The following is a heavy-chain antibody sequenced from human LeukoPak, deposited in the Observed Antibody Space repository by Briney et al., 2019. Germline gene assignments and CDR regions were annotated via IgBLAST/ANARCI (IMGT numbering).Heavy chain of an antibody. CDR2: INHSGST. J-gene: IGHJ4*02. D-gene: IGHD6-19*01. CDR3: ARGRYSSFDY. V-gene: IGHV4-34*01. CDR1: GGSFSGYY. Sequence: PSETLSLTSAVYGGSFSGYYGSWIRQPPGKGLEWIGEINHSGSTNYNPSLKTRITISVDTSKTQFSLKLTSVTAADTAVYYCARGRYSSFDYWGQGTLVTVSS.